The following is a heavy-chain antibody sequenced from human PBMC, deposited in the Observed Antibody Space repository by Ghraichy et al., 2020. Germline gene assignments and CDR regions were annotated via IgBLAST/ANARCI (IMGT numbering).Heavy chain of an antibody. CDR1: GFTFTDAW. CDR2: IKALHDGGAT. J-gene: IGHJ4*02. V-gene: IGHV3-15*07. D-gene: IGHD3-16*01. Sequence: LSLTCAASGFTFTDAWMNWIRHAPGKGLEWVGRIKALHDGGATDYGAPVKGRFTISRDESKGTVYLQMKSLKTEDTGVYYCATDRGIMFGGVAVSYLDYWGQGALVTVSS. CDR3: ATDRGIMFGGVAVSYLDY.